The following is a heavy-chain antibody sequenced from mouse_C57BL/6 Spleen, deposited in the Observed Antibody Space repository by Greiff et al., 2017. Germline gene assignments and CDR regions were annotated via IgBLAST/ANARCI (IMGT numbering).Heavy chain of an antibody. J-gene: IGHJ2*01. D-gene: IGHD2-1*01. Sequence: DVKLVESGGGLVKPGGSLKLSCAASGFTFSDYGMHWVRQAPEKGLEWVAYISSGSSTIYYADTVKGRFTISRDNAKNTLFLQMTSLRSEDTAMYYCARTYGNYDFDYWGQGTTLTVSS. CDR1: GFTFSDYG. V-gene: IGHV5-17*01. CDR3: ARTYGNYDFDY. CDR2: ISSGSSTI.